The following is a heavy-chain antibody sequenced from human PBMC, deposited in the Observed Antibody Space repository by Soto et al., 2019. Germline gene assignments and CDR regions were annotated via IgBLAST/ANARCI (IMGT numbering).Heavy chain of an antibody. J-gene: IGHJ5*02. D-gene: IGHD2-15*01. CDR1: GFTFSDYY. V-gene: IGHV3-11*01. CDR2: ISSSGSTI. CDR3: ARPTGYCSGGSCAGWFDP. Sequence: GGSLRLSCAASGFTFSDYYMSWIRQAPGKGLEWVSYISSSGSTIYYADSVKGRFTISRDNAKNSLYLQMNSLRAEDTAVYYCARPTGYCSGGSCAGWFDPWGQGTLVTVSS.